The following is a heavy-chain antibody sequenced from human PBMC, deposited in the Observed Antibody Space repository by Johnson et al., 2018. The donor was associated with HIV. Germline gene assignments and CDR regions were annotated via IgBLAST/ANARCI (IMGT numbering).Heavy chain of an antibody. CDR3: AREGEGYSSSWYDAFDI. D-gene: IGHD6-13*01. J-gene: IGHJ3*02. V-gene: IGHV3-30*04. Sequence: QVQLVESGGGVVQPGRSLRLSCAASGFTFSSHAMHWVRQAPGKGLEWVTFISNDGSKKYYADSVRGRCTITRDNSKNTLYLQMNSLRAEDTAVYYCAREGEGYSSSWYDAFDIWGQGTMVTVSS. CDR1: GFTFSSHA. CDR2: ISNDGSKK.